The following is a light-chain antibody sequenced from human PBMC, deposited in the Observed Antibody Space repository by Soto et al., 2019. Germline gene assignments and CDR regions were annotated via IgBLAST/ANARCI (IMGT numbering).Light chain of an antibody. CDR3: QQRFNWPWT. Sequence: EIVLTHSRATLSLPPCERATLSCSASQSVNKYLAWFQQKLGQPPRLLIYDTSNRATGIPPRFSGSGSGTDFTLIISSLEPEDFAVYYCQQRFNWPWTFGQGTKVDIK. CDR1: QSVNKY. CDR2: DTS. J-gene: IGKJ1*01. V-gene: IGKV3-11*01.